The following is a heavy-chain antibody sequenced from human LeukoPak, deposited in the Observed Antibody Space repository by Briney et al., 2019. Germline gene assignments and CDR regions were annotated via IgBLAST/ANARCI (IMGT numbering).Heavy chain of an antibody. V-gene: IGHV1-69*04. CDR1: GGTFSSYA. CDR3: AAEISYYDFWSGQNWFDP. Sequence: GASVKVSCKAPGGTFSSYAISWVRQAPGQGLEWMGRIIPILGIANYAQKFQGRVTITADKSTSTAYMELSSLRSEDTAVYYCAAEISYYDFWSGQNWFDPWGQGTLVTVSS. CDR2: IIPILGIA. J-gene: IGHJ5*02. D-gene: IGHD3-3*01.